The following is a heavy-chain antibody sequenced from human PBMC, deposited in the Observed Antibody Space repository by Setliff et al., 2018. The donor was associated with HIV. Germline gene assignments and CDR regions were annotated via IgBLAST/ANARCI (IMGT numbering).Heavy chain of an antibody. V-gene: IGHV3-53*01. CDR3: ARDSPLSHLDY. CDR2: IYSDGSS. Sequence: GGSLRLSCAASGFTVSRFYMSWVRQAPGKGLEWVSVIYSDGSSYYADSVRGRFTIPRDNYKNTLYLQMNSLRPEDTAVYYCARDSPLSHLDYWGQGILVTVSS. CDR1: GFTVSRFY. J-gene: IGHJ4*02.